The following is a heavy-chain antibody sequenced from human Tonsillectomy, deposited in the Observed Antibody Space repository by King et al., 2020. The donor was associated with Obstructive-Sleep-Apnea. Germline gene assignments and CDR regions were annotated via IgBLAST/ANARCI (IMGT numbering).Heavy chain of an antibody. V-gene: IGHV4-39*07. CDR3: ARAYKLELRALDY. D-gene: IGHD1-7*01. J-gene: IGHJ4*02. Sequence: QLQESGPGLVKPSETLSLTCTVSGGSISSSSYYWGWIRQPPGKGLEGIGSIYYSGSTYYNPSLKSRVTISVDTSKNQFSLKLSSVTAADTAVYYCARAYKLELRALDYWGQGTLVTVSS. CDR2: IYYSGST. CDR1: GGSISSSSYY.